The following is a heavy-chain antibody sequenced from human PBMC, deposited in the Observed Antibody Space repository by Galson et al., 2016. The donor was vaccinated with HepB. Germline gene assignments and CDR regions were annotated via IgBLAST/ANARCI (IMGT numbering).Heavy chain of an antibody. CDR1: GYSFTSYW. Sequence: QSGAEVKKPGESLKISCKGSGYSFTSYWIGWVRQMPGKGLEWMGIIYPDDSDARYSPSFQGQVTISADKSITTAYLQLNSLKASDTARYYCARQKYSDYAIGYWGQGTLVTVSS. J-gene: IGHJ4*02. CDR2: IYPDDSDA. CDR3: ARQKYSDYAIGY. V-gene: IGHV5-51*01. D-gene: IGHD5-12*01.